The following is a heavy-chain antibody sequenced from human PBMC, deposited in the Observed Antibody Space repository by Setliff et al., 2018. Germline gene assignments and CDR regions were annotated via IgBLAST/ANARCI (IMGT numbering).Heavy chain of an antibody. CDR3: TSAKLERRTGHHYYMDV. D-gene: IGHD1-1*01. CDR1: GLTFSHAW. Sequence: GGSLRLSCAASGLTFSHAWMTWVRQSPGKGLEWVGRIRSRNDGGTTDYATPVKGRFTFTRDDSKNTLYLQMNNLKTEDTATYYCTSAKLERRTGHHYYMDVCGKGTTVTVTS. J-gene: IGHJ6*03. V-gene: IGHV3-15*01. CDR2: IRSRNDGGTT.